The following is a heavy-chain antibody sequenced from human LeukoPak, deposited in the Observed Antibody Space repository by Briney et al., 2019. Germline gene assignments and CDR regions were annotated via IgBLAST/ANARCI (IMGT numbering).Heavy chain of an antibody. CDR2: IHPNSGYT. CDR1: GYTFTSYG. CDR3: ARYYGSGNYFAFDI. D-gene: IGHD3-10*01. V-gene: IGHV1-8*01. Sequence: GASVKVSCKASGYTFTSYGINWVRQAPGQGLEWMGWIHPNSGYTVYAQKFQGRVTMTSNTSIRTAYMDLTSLRSEDTAVYYCARYYGSGNYFAFDIWGQGTMVTVSS. J-gene: IGHJ3*02.